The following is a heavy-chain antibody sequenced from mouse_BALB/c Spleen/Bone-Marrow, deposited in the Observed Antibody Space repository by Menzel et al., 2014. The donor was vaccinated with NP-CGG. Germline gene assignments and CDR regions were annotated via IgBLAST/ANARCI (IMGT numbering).Heavy chain of an antibody. V-gene: IGHV5-6*01. J-gene: IGHJ2*01. CDR1: GFTFSNYG. CDR3: ARRSDYDYFDY. D-gene: IGHD2-4*01. Sequence: EVQLQQSGRDLVKPGGSLKLSCAASGFTFSNYGMSWVRQTPDKRLGWVATINSGGRYAFYPDSVKGRFTISRDNAKNTLYLQMSSLKSEDTAMYYCARRSDYDYFDYWGQGTTLTVSS. CDR2: INSGGRYA.